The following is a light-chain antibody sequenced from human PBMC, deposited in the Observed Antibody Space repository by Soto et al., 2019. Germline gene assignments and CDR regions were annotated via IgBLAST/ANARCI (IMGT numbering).Light chain of an antibody. CDR2: GAS. CDR3: QQSYNAPRT. CDR1: QSIRTN. J-gene: IGKJ1*01. Sequence: DIPMTQSPSSLSASVGDRVTITCRASQSIRTNLNWYQQKPGRAPKLQIYGASSLQSGVPSRFSGSGSGSEFTLTISSLQPEDSATYYCQQSYNAPRTFGPGTKVVIK. V-gene: IGKV1-39*01.